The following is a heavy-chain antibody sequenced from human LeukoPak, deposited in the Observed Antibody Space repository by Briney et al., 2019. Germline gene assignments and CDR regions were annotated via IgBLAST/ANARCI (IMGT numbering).Heavy chain of an antibody. CDR1: GGSMFSYY. Sequence: PSETLSLTCSVSGGSMFSYYWNWIRQSPGKGLEWIGFVYSNGMTTYNPSLRSRGTISIATSRNQFSLRLTSVTAADTATNYCTRRAYYDSSGYNPTAGYFDLWGRGTLVTVSS. V-gene: IGHV4-4*08. CDR3: TRRAYYDSSGYNPTAGYFDL. D-gene: IGHD3-22*01. CDR2: VYSNGMT. J-gene: IGHJ2*01.